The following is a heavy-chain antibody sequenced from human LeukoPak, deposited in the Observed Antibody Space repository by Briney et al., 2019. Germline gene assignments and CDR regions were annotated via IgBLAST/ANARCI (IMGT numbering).Heavy chain of an antibody. CDR2: ISGSDIST. J-gene: IGHJ4*02. D-gene: IGHD3-10*01. CDR3: AKDPMVRGVIIADY. Sequence: GGSLTLSCAASGFTFNRYAMSWLRQAPGKGLEWVSNISGSDISTYYANSVKGRFTVSRDNSKKTLYLQMNSLRADDTAVYHCAKDPMVRGVIIADYWGQGTLVSVYS. CDR1: GFTFNRYA. V-gene: IGHV3-23*01.